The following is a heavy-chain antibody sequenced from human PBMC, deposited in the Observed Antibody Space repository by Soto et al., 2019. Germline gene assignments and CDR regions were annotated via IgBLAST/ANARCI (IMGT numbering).Heavy chain of an antibody. D-gene: IGHD3-10*01. CDR3: AKVAAWFGELLQTNYFDY. CDR2: VSWNSGSI. J-gene: IGHJ4*02. CDR1: GFTFDDYA. V-gene: IGHV3-9*01. Sequence: GGSLRLSCAASGFTFDDYAMHWVRQAPGKGLEWVSGVSWNSGSIGYADSVKGRFTISRDNAKNSLYLQMNSLRAEDTALHYCAKVAAWFGELLQTNYFDYWGQGTLVTVSS.